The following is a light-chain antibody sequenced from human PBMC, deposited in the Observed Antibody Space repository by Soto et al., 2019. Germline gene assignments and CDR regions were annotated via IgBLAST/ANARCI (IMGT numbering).Light chain of an antibody. CDR3: QTWGTGIQV. J-gene: IGLJ2*01. V-gene: IGLV4-69*01. CDR2: INSDGSH. CDR1: SGHSNFA. Sequence: QLVLTQSPSASASLGASVKLTCTLSSGHSNFAIAWHQQQPEKGPRYLMKINSDGSHTKGDGIPDRFSGSSSGPERYLTISSLQSEDEADYYCQTWGTGIQVFGGGTQLTVL.